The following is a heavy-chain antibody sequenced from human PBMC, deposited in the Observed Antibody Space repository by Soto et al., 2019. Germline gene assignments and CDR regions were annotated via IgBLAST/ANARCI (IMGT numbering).Heavy chain of an antibody. D-gene: IGHD3-10*01. CDR1: GFTFSSYA. J-gene: IGHJ4*02. CDR2: ISGSGGST. CDR3: AKEGYYYGSGSYYSFDY. Sequence: LRLSCAASGFTFSSYAMSWVRQAPGKGLEWVSAISGSGGSTYYADSVKGRFTISRDNSKNTLYLQMNSLRAEDTAVYYYAKEGYYYGSGSYYSFDYWGQGTLVTVSS. V-gene: IGHV3-23*01.